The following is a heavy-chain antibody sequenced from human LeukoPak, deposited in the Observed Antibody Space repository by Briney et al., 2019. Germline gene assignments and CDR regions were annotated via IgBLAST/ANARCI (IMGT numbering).Heavy chain of an antibody. J-gene: IGHJ4*02. CDR1: GFTFSSYA. CDR2: ISYDGSNK. Sequence: PGRSLRLSCAASGFTFSSYAMHWVRQAPGKGLEWVAVISYDGSNKSYADSVKGRFTISRDNSKNTLYLQMNSLRAEDTAIYYCAKGPMGRGFDYWGQGTLVTVSS. D-gene: IGHD3-10*01. CDR3: AKGPMGRGFDY. V-gene: IGHV3-30*04.